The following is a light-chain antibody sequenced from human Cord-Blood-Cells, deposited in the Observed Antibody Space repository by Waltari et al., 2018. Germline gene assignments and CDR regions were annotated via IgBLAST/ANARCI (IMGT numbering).Light chain of an antibody. CDR3: QQNYSTPHT. J-gene: IGKJ4*01. CDR1: QSISSY. CDR2: AAS. V-gene: IGKV1-39*01. Sequence: DIKMTQYPSSLSASVVDRGTITCRASQSISSYLTWYQQKPGKAPKLLIYAASSLQIGVPSRFSGSGSGTDFTLTISSLQPEDFATYYCQQNYSTPHTFGGGTKVEIK.